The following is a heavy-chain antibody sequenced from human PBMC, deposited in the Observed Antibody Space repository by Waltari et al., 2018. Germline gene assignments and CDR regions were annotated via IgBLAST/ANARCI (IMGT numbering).Heavy chain of an antibody. J-gene: IGHJ6*02. CDR2: IKSKTDGGTT. D-gene: IGHD2-2*01. CDR1: GFPFSNAR. V-gene: IGHV3-15*01. CDR3: TPYCTTTSCFAYYGMDV. Sequence: EVQLVASGGGFVKPGGSLSLSCAASGFPFSNARLCWLRQAPGKGLEWVGRIKSKTDGGTTDYAAPVKGRFTISRDDSKNTLYLEMNSLKTEDTAVYYCTPYCTTTSCFAYYGMDVWGQGTTVTVSS.